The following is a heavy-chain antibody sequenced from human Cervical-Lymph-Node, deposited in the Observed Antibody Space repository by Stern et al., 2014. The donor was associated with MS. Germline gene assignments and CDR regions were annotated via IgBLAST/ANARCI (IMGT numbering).Heavy chain of an antibody. CDR1: GGSISSGGYS. D-gene: IGHD4-17*01. CDR2: IYHSGST. V-gene: IGHV4-30-2*01. Sequence: VQLVESGSGLVKPSQTLSLTCAVSGGSISSGGYSWSWIRQPPGKGLAWIGYIYHSGSTYYNPSLKSRVTISVDRSKNHFSLKLSSVTAADTAVYYCARSSTVTPNAFDIWGQGTMVTVSS. J-gene: IGHJ3*02. CDR3: ARSSTVTPNAFDI.